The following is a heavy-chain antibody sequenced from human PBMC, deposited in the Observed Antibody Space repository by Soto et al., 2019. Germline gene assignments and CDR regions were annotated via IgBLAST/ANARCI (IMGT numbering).Heavy chain of an antibody. Sequence: PGGSLRLSCTASGFSFSSYAMYWFRQPPGKGLEWVAVIWTDGSYEYYADSVMGRFTISRDNSKNTLYLQMNSLRAEDTAVYYCARAGHDSSGYYYGGLDYWGPGTLVTVSS. D-gene: IGHD3-22*01. J-gene: IGHJ4*02. CDR1: GFSFSSYA. V-gene: IGHV3-33*07. CDR3: ARAGHDSSGYYYGGLDY. CDR2: IWTDGSYE.